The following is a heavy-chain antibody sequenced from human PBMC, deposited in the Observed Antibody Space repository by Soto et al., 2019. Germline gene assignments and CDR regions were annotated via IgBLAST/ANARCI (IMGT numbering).Heavy chain of an antibody. D-gene: IGHD5-18*01. V-gene: IGHV3-33*01. Sequence: QVQLVESGGGVVQPGKSLRLSCAASGFTFSTYGMHWVRQAPGKGLEWVAVIWYDGSNKYHGDSLKGRFTISRDNSKNTLYLQINILRAEDTAVHYCGRDGTLGDTAVVDSWGQGTLVTVSS. J-gene: IGHJ4*02. CDR1: GFTFSTYG. CDR3: GRDGTLGDTAVVDS. CDR2: IWYDGSNK.